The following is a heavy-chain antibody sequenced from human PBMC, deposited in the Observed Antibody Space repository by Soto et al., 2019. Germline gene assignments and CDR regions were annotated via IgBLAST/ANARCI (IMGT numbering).Heavy chain of an antibody. Sequence: PSQTLSLTCTVSGGSISSGGYYWSWIRQPPGKGLEWIGYIYYSGSTNYNPSLKSRVTISVDTSKNQFSLKLSSVTAADTAVYYCARGTAMVTLSFDYWGQGTLVTVSS. CDR3: ARGTAMVTLSFDY. CDR1: GGSISSGGYY. D-gene: IGHD5-18*01. V-gene: IGHV4-61*08. CDR2: IYYSGST. J-gene: IGHJ4*02.